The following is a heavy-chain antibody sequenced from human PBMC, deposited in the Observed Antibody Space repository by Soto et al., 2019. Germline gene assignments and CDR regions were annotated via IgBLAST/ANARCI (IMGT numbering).Heavy chain of an antibody. CDR1: GYTFTSYA. CDR3: ARGRAITFGGVIVIPAPFDY. Sequence: ASVKVSCKASGYTFTSYAMHWVRQAPGQRLEWMGWINAGNGNTKYSQKFQGRVTITRDTSASTAYMELSSLRSEDTAVYYCARGRAITFGGVIVIPAPFDYWGQGTLVTVSS. J-gene: IGHJ4*02. D-gene: IGHD3-16*02. CDR2: INAGNGNT. V-gene: IGHV1-3*01.